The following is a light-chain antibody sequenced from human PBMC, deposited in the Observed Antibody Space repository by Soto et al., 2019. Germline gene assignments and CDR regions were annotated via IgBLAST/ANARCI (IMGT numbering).Light chain of an antibody. CDR3: QQYNNWPPLT. Sequence: EIVMTQSPATLSVSPGERATLSCRASQSVSSNLAWYQQKPGQAPRLLIYGASTRATGIPARFSGSGSGTEFNLTISSLQSVNFADYYCQQYNNWPPLTFGGGTKVEIK. V-gene: IGKV3-15*01. CDR1: QSVSSN. CDR2: GAS. J-gene: IGKJ4*01.